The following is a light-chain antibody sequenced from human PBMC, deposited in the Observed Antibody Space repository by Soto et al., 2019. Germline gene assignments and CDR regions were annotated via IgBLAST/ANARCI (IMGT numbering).Light chain of an antibody. CDR3: QQYNTYPWT. Sequence: DIQLAQSPSFLSPSIGESVTITCRASQVISTSLAWYQVKPGKAPKLLIYAASTLESGVPSRFSGSRSGTEFTLTISSLQPDDFATYYCQQYNTYPWTFGQGTKVDIK. CDR2: AAS. J-gene: IGKJ1*01. CDR1: QVISTS. V-gene: IGKV1-9*01.